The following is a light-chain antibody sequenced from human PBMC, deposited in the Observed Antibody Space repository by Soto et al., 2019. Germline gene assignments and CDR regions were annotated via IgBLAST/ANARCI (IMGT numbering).Light chain of an antibody. Sequence: ELVLTQSPGTLSLSPGDSASLSCRDSQSVSSNYLAWFQQKPGQAPRLLISGASNRASDIPDRFSGSGSWTDFTLTISRLEPEDFAVYYCLQYGSSPHTVGQGTDWRL. CDR1: QSVSSNY. CDR3: LQYGSSPHT. CDR2: GAS. V-gene: IGKV3-20*01. J-gene: IGKJ5*01.